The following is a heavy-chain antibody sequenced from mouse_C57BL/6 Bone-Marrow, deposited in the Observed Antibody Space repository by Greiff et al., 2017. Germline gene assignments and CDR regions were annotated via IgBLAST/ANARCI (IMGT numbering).Heavy chain of an antibody. CDR2: ISSGSSTI. CDR1: GFTFSDYG. Sequence: EVQLVESGGGLVKPGGSLKLSCAASGFTFSDYGMHWVRQAPEKGLEWVAYISSGSSTIYYADTVKGRFIISRDNAKNTLFLQMTSLRSEDTAMYYCARLITTVEDYYAMDYWGQGTSVTVSS. CDR3: ARLITTVEDYYAMDY. J-gene: IGHJ4*01. D-gene: IGHD1-1*01. V-gene: IGHV5-17*01.